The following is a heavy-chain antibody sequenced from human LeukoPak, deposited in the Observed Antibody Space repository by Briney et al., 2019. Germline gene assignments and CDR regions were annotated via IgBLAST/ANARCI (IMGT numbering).Heavy chain of an antibody. J-gene: IGHJ4*02. V-gene: IGHV3-23*01. CDR2: ISGSGVNT. CDR1: GFTFSNYA. CDR3: AKGGAVPGMSHIDF. D-gene: IGHD6-19*01. Sequence: GGSLRLSCAASGFTFSNYAMNWVRQAPGKGLEWVSIISGSGVNTYYADSVKGRFTFSRDNSKNTLFLQMNTLRAEDTAIYFCAKGGAVPGMSHIDFWGQGPLVTVSS.